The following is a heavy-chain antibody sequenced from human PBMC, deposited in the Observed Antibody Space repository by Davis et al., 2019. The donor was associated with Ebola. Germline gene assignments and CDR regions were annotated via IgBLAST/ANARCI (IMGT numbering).Heavy chain of an antibody. CDR2: ISSSSAYT. V-gene: IGHV3-11*05. CDR3: AREMTTDYSSSRYVH. D-gene: IGHD6-13*01. J-gene: IGHJ4*02. Sequence: GESLKISCAASGFTFSDYYMNWIRQAPGKGLEWVSYISSSSAYTDYADSAKGRFTISRDNAENSLYLQMNSLRAEDTAMYYCAREMTTDYSSSRYVHWGQGTLVTVSS. CDR1: GFTFSDYY.